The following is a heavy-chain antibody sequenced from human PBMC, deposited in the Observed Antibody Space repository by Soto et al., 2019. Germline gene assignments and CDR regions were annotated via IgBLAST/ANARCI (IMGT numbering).Heavy chain of an antibody. CDR3: AKDAGPPNSSSWYFDY. CDR1: GFTFSSYG. V-gene: IGHV3-30*18. CDR2: ISYDGSNK. J-gene: IGHJ4*02. Sequence: GGSLRLSCAASGFTFSSYGMHWVRQAPGKGLEWVAVISYDGSNKYYADSVKGRFTISRDNSKNTLYLQMNSLRAEDTAVYYCAKDAGPPNSSSWYFDYWGQGTLVTVSS. D-gene: IGHD6-13*01.